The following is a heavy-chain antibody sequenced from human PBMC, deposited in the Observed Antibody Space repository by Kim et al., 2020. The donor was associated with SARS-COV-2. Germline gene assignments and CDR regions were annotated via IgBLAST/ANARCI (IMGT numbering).Heavy chain of an antibody. V-gene: IGHV4-59*01. CDR2: IYYSGST. CDR3: ARGAPGPPRFDY. CDR1: GGSISSYY. J-gene: IGHJ4*02. Sequence: SETLSLTCTVSGGSISSYYWSWIRQPPGKGLEWIGYIYYSGSTNYNPSLKSRVTISVDTSKNQFSLKLSSVTAADTAVYYCARGAPGPPRFDYWGQGTLVTVSS.